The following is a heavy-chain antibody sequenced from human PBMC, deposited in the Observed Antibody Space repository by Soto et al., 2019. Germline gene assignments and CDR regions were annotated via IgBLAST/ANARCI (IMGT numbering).Heavy chain of an antibody. CDR2: IIPILGIA. CDR3: ARDSSSWPNAFDI. Sequence: QVQLVQSGAEVKKPGSSVKVSCKASGGTFSSYTISWVRQAPGQGLEWMGRIIPILGIANYAQKFQGRVTXTXDXXTSTAYMELSSLRSEDTALYYCARDSSSWPNAFDIWGQGTMVTVSS. V-gene: IGHV1-69*08. CDR1: GGTFSSYT. J-gene: IGHJ3*02. D-gene: IGHD6-13*01.